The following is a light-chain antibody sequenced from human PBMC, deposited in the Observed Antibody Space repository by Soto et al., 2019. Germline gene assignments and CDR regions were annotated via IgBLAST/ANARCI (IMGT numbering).Light chain of an antibody. Sequence: EIVLTQSPGTLSLSPGDRATLSCRASQSVSSNFLAWYQEKPGQAPRLLIYGASIRATGIPDRFSGSGSGTDFTLTIRRLEPEAFAMYFCHQYGSSPRTFGQGTKVEIK. CDR3: HQYGSSPRT. CDR2: GAS. CDR1: QSVSSNF. V-gene: IGKV3-20*01. J-gene: IGKJ1*01.